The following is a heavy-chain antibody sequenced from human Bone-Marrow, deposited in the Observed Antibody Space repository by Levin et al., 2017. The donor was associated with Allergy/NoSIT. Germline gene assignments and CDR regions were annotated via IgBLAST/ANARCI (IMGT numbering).Heavy chain of an antibody. J-gene: IGHJ5*02. D-gene: IGHD6-13*01. CDR3: ARDETFNSWHTGWFDP. CDR1: RGSINNTNHY. V-gene: IGHV4-61*02. Sequence: SQTLSLTCTVSRGSINNTNHYWSWIRQPAGKGLEWIGRMFAGGAATYNRSLRSRVTLSIDTSKNQFSLKLTSVTAADTAVYYCARDETFNSWHTGWFDPWGQGTLVTVSS. CDR2: MFAGGAA.